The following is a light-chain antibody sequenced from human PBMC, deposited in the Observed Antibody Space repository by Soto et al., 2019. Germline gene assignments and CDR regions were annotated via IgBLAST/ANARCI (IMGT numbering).Light chain of an antibody. Sequence: QSALTQPASVSGSPGQSITISCTGTSSDVGGYNYVSWYQQHPGKAPKLMIYDVRNRPSGVSNRFSGSKSVNTASLTISGLQAEDEADYYCSSYTTISTHVFGTGTEVTV. J-gene: IGLJ1*01. CDR1: SSDVGGYNY. CDR3: SSYTTISTHV. V-gene: IGLV2-14*01. CDR2: DVR.